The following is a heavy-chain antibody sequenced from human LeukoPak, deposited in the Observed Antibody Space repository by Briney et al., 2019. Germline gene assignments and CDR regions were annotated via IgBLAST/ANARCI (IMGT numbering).Heavy chain of an antibody. D-gene: IGHD3-10*01. J-gene: IGHJ5*02. CDR2: INHSGST. CDR3: ARAGLQHNWFDP. Sequence: PSETLSLTCAVYGGSFSGYYWSWIRQPPGKGLEWIGEINHSGSTNYNPSLKSRVTISVDTSKNQFSLKLSSVTAADTAVYYCARAGLQHNWFDPWGQGTLVTVSS. V-gene: IGHV4-34*01. CDR1: GGSFSGYY.